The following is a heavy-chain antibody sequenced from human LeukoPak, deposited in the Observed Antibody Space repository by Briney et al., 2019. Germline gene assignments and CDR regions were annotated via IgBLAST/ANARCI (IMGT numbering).Heavy chain of an antibody. J-gene: IGHJ5*02. CDR1: GYSFFAYW. Sequence: GESLKISCRGSGYSFFAYWIAWVRQMPGKGLEYMGIIYPDDSRARYSPSFQGQVTISVGMSISTAYLQWSSLKASDTAIYFCARFSGPTFAHNRFDPWGQGTLVTVSS. V-gene: IGHV5-51*01. CDR2: IYPDDSRA. CDR3: ARFSGPTFAHNRFDP. D-gene: IGHD2/OR15-2a*01.